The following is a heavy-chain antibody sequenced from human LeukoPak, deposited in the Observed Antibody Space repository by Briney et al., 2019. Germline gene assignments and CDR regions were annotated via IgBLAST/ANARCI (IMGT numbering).Heavy chain of an antibody. J-gene: IGHJ4*02. D-gene: IGHD3-9*01. Sequence: ASVKVSCKASGYTFTGYYMHWVRQAPGQGLEWMGWINPNSGGTNYAQKFQGRVTMTRDTSISTAYMELSRLRSDDTAVYYCASTPDILTGYYGDYWGQGTLVTVSS. CDR2: INPNSGGT. CDR3: ASTPDILTGYYGDY. V-gene: IGHV1-2*02. CDR1: GYTFTGYY.